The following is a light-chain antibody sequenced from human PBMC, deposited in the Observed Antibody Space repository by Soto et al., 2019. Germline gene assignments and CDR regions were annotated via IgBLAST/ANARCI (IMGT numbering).Light chain of an antibody. V-gene: IGLV4-69*01. CDR3: QSWGPNWV. J-gene: IGLJ3*02. Sequence: QTVVTQSPSASASLGASVKLTCTLSSGHSSYAIAWHQQQPEKGPRFLMKVNNDGSHSKGDGIPHRFSGSSSGAERYLSISSLKSEDEADYYCQSWGPNWVFGRGTKLTVL. CDR1: SGHSSYA. CDR2: VNNDGSH.